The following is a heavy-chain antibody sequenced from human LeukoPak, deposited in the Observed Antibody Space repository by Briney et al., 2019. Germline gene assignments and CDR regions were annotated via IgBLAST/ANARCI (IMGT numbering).Heavy chain of an antibody. Sequence: PGGSLRLSCAASGFTFSPYWMHWVRQVPGKGLDWVSRINNDGRSTSYADSVEGRFTISRDNAKNTLYLQMNSLRVEDTAVYFCARAGLIGTSAFDRTDYWGQGTLVTVSS. CDR1: GFTFSPYW. CDR2: INNDGRST. D-gene: IGHD1-20*01. V-gene: IGHV3-74*01. CDR3: ARAGLIGTSAFDRTDY. J-gene: IGHJ4*02.